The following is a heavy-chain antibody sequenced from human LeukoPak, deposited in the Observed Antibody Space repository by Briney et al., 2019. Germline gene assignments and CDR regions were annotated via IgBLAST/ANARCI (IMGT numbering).Heavy chain of an antibody. J-gene: IGHJ4*02. CDR2: ITPVFGTR. D-gene: IGHD1-26*01. CDR3: ARDHWDGSYSRGDY. CDR1: GGTFSSYA. V-gene: IGHV1-69*13. Sequence: ASVKVSCKASGGTFSSYAINWVRQAPGQGLERMGGITPVFGTRNSAQKFQGRVTITADESTSTAFMELSRLRSEDTAVYYCARDHWDGSYSRGDYWGQGTLVIVSS.